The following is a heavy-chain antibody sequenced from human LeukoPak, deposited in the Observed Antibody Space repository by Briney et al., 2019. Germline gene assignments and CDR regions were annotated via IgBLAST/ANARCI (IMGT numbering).Heavy chain of an antibody. CDR2: ISSSSSTM. J-gene: IGHJ4*02. V-gene: IGHV3-48*02. CDR1: GFTFSTYG. Sequence: PGGSLRLSCAASGFTFSTYGMNWVRQAPGKGLEWISYISSSSSTMYYADSVKGRFTISRDNAKNSLFLHMNSLRDEDTAVYYCATDRGVFDWGQGTLVTVSS. CDR3: ATDRGVFD. D-gene: IGHD3-10*01.